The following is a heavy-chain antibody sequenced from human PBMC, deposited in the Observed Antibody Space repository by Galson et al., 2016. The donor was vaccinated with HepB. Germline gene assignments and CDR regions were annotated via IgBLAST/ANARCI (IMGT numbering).Heavy chain of an antibody. D-gene: IGHD3-16*01. Sequence: SVKVSCKASGYTFKTYAFHWVRRAPGQGLECMGWINAGNGITKSSQNFQGRVTITRDTTASTVYMELSSLRPDDTAVYYCARAGYYDESGYHTGLDYWGQGTLVTVSS. J-gene: IGHJ4*02. V-gene: IGHV1-3*01. CDR3: ARAGYYDESGYHTGLDY. CDR1: GYTFKTYA. CDR2: INAGNGIT.